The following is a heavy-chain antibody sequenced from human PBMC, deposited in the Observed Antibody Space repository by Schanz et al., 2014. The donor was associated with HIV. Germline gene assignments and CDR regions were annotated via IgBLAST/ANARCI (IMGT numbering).Heavy chain of an antibody. CDR3: ARDRLHPGNGMDV. J-gene: IGHJ6*02. CDR1: GFTFNNYA. D-gene: IGHD4-4*01. V-gene: IGHV3-30*03. Sequence: VQLLESGGGLVQPGGSLRLSCVASGFTFNNYAMTWVRQAPGKGLEGLAVISYDGRNKKFANSVKGRFTISRDNSKKTVFLQMNNLRAEDTAVYYCARDRLHPGNGMDVWGQGTTVTVSS. CDR2: ISYDGRNK.